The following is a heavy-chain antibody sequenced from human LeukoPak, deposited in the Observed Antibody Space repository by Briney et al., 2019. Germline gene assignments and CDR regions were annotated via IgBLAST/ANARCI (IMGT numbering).Heavy chain of an antibody. J-gene: IGHJ4*02. CDR3: ARYISGIAVAGLYYFDY. CDR1: GYTFTSYG. Sequence: ASVKVSCKASGYTFTSYGISWVRQAPGQGLEWMGWISAYNGNTNYAQKLQGRVTMTTDTSTSTAYMELRSLRSDDTAVYYCARYISGIAVAGLYYFDYWGQGTLVTVSS. CDR2: ISAYNGNT. V-gene: IGHV1-18*01. D-gene: IGHD6-19*01.